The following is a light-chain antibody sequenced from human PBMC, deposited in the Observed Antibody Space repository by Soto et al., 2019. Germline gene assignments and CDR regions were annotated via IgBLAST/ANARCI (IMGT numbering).Light chain of an antibody. V-gene: IGLV2-14*03. CDR3: TSYTTSSTYV. J-gene: IGLJ1*01. CDR1: SSDVDAYNF. Sequence: QSVLTQPASVSGSPGQSIAISCTGTSSDVDAYNFVSWYQHHPGKAPKLMIFDVSNRPSGVSNRFSGSKSGNTASLTISGLQAEEEADHHCTSYTTSSTYVFGSG. CDR2: DVS.